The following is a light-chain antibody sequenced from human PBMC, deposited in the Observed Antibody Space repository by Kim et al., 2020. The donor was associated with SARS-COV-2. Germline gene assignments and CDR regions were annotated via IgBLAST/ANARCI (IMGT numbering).Light chain of an antibody. J-gene: IGLJ3*02. CDR3: ISFTTVSTWV. V-gene: IGLV2-14*04. CDR2: FVT. Sequence: GQSITISCTGTSSDIGGFNYVSWFQQRPGKAPQLMIYFVTERPSGVSSRFSGSKSGNTASLTISGLQAEDEADYYCISFTTVSTWVFGGGTQLTVL. CDR1: SSDIGGFNY.